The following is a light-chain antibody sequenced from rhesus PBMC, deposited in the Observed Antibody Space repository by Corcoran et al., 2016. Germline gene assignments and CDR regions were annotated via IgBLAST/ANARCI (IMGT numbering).Light chain of an antibody. J-gene: IGKJ3*01. V-gene: IGKV1-21*01. CDR1: QDISRW. CDR2: KAY. CDR3: LQYDKRPFT. Sequence: DIQMTQSPSSLSASVGDKVTITCRASQDISRWLAWYQQKPGRAPKLLIYKAYNLQSGVPSRFSGSGSGTDFTLTIRSLQPEYFASYYCLQYDKRPFTFGPGTKLEIK.